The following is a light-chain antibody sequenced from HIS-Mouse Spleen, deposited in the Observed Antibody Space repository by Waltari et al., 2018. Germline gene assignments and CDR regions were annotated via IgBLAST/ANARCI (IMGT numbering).Light chain of an antibody. V-gene: IGLV2-23*01. CDR2: DGS. J-gene: IGLJ3*02. Sequence: QSALTQPASVSGSPGQSITISCPGTLSDVVSYNLLSWYQQHPVNAPKLMIYDGSKRPSGVSNRFSGSKSGNTASLTISGLQAEDEADYYCCSYAGSSTWVFGGGTKLTVL. CDR1: LSDVVSYNL. CDR3: CSYAGSSTWV.